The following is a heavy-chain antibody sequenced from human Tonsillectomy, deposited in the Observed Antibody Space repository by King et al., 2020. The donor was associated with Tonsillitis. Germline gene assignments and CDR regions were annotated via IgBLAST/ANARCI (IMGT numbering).Heavy chain of an antibody. J-gene: IGHJ3*02. CDR1: GYTFSIYY. V-gene: IGHV1-46*01. CDR3: ARGQFYSDRSGYHDAFDI. D-gene: IGHD3-22*01. Sequence: VQLVESGAEVKKPGASVKVSCKASGYTFSIYYIHWVRQAPGQGLEWMGIINPSAASTSYPQKFLGRVTMTSDTSTSIVYMELSSLRSEDTAVYYCARGQFYSDRSGYHDAFDIWGPGTMVTVSS. CDR2: INPSAAST.